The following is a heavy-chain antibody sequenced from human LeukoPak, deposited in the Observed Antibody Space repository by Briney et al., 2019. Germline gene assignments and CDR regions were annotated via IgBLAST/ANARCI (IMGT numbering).Heavy chain of an antibody. CDR2: IYYSGST. Sequence: SETLSLTCTVSSGSISSSNSCWGWIRQSPGKGLEWIGSIYYSGSTYYNPSLKSRVTISVDTSKNQFSLKLSSVTAADTAVYYCARHSDQVLRDFQHWGQGTLVTVSS. J-gene: IGHJ1*01. D-gene: IGHD2-2*01. CDR1: SGSISSSNSC. V-gene: IGHV4-39*01. CDR3: ARHSDQVLRDFQH.